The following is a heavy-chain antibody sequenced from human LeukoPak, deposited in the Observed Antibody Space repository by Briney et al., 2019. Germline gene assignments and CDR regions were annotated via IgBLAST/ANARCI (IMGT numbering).Heavy chain of an antibody. CDR1: GYTFTGYY. J-gene: IGHJ4*02. CDR3: ARGAVAAKGPDY. CDR2: INPNSGGT. D-gene: IGHD6-19*01. Sequence: ASVKVSCKASGYTFTGYYMHWVRQAPGQGLEWMGWINPNSGGTNYAQKFQGWVTMTRDTSISTAYMELSRLRSDDTAVYYCARGAVAAKGPDYWGQGTLVTVSS. V-gene: IGHV1-2*04.